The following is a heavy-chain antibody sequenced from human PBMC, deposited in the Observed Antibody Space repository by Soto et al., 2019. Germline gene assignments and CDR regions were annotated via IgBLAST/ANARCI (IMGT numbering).Heavy chain of an antibody. CDR2: INWNSDTI. CDR3: AKDLFDSTVSRYYYAMDV. CDR1: GFTFDDYA. J-gene: IGHJ6*02. V-gene: IGHV3-9*01. Sequence: EVQLVESGGGLVQPGRSLRLSCAASGFTFDDYAMHWVRQAPGKGLEWVSGINWNSDTIVYADSVKGRFTISRDNAKNSLYLQMISLRPEDTALYYCAKDLFDSTVSRYYYAMDVWGQGTTVTVSS. D-gene: IGHD3-22*01.